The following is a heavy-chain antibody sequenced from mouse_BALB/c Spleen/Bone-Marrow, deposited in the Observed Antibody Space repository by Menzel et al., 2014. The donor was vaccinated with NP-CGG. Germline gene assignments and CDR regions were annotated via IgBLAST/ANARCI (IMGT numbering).Heavy chain of an antibody. CDR3: ARNWYYFDY. CDR2: ISSGSTSI. Sequence: EVQRVESGGGIVQSGGSRKLSCAASGFTFSNFGIHWLRQAPEKGLEWDAYISSGSTSIYYADTVKGRFTVSRDNPKNTLFLQMASLRSEDSAVYYCARNWYYFDYWGQGTTLTVSS. D-gene: IGHD4-1*01. J-gene: IGHJ2*01. CDR1: GFTFSNFG. V-gene: IGHV5-17*02.